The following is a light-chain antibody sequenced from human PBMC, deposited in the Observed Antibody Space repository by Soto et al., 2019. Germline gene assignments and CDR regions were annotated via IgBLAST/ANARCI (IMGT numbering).Light chain of an antibody. CDR1: QNVSNW. J-gene: IGKJ2*01. Sequence: DVEMTQSPSTLPTSIGDRVTINCRASQNVSNWLAWYQQKPGKAPKLLIYKASRLESGVPSRFSASGSGTDSTLTINGLQSDDFATYFCQQYSKESTFGQGTKLEIK. V-gene: IGKV1-5*03. CDR3: QQYSKEST. CDR2: KAS.